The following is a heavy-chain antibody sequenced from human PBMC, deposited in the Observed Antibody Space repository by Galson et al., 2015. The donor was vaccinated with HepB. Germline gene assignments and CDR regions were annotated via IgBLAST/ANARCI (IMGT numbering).Heavy chain of an antibody. J-gene: IGHJ6*03. CDR3: ARDLRVTMVQGVLRYYYYYMDV. Sequence: SLRLSCAASGFTFSSYWMSWVRQAPGKGLEWVANIKQDGSEKYYVDSVKGRFTISRDNAKNSLYLQMNSLRAEDTAVYYCARDLRVTMVQGVLRYYYYYMDVWGKGTMVTVSS. V-gene: IGHV3-7*01. CDR2: IKQDGSEK. CDR1: GFTFSSYW. D-gene: IGHD3-10*01.